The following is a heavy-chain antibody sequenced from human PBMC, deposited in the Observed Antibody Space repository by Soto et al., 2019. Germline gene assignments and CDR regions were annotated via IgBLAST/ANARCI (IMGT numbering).Heavy chain of an antibody. CDR3: ARDCPRPPATPNNWYDP. CDR1: GYTIRNYG. Sequence: GASVKVSWEASGYTIRNYGMSWLRQAPGQGLEWMGWISAPSGKTNYAQKFQGRVTLTTDTSTSTAYMELRSLRSDDTAVYFCARDCPRPPATPNNWYDPWGEATPVTVSS. J-gene: IGHJ5*02. V-gene: IGHV1-18*01. D-gene: IGHD2-2*02. CDR2: ISAPSGKT.